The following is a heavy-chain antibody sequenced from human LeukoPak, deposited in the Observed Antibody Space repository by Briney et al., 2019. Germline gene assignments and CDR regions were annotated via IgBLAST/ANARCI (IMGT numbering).Heavy chain of an antibody. V-gene: IGHV3-21*01. CDR1: GFTFSSYS. J-gene: IGHJ4*02. D-gene: IGHD3-10*01. CDR2: ISSSSSYI. CDR3: ARDDSTYYYGSGRLDY. Sequence: GGSLRLSCAASGFTFSSYSMNWVRQAPGKGLEWVSSISSSSSYIYYADSVKGRFTISRDNAKNSLYLQMNSLRAEDTAVYYCARDDSTYYYGSGRLDYWGQGTLVTVSS.